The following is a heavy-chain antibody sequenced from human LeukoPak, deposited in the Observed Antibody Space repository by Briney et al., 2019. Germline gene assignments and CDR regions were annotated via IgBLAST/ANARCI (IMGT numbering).Heavy chain of an antibody. D-gene: IGHD3-10*01. CDR2: ISNDGSVK. V-gene: IGHV3-30*04. CDR3: ARDSTMVRATIISWSLDL. CDR1: GFTFRSYA. J-gene: IGHJ2*01. Sequence: PGKSLTLSCAASGFTFRSYAMHWARQAPGKGLEWVTFISNDGSVKDYADSVKGRFTIFRDNSKNTVSLQMNSLRGEDTALYYCARDSTMVRATIISWSLDLWGRGTLVTVSS.